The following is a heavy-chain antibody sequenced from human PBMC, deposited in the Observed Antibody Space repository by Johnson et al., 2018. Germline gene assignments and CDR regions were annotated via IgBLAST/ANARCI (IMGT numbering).Heavy chain of an antibody. CDR1: GFTFSSYG. Sequence: QVQLVESGGGVVQPGRSLRLSCAASGFTFSSYGMHWVRQAPGKGLEWVALISYNGSNKYYPDSVKGRFTISRDNSKTTLYLQMNSLRAEDTAVDYCARVLAVADAFDIWGQGTMVTVSS. V-gene: IGHV3-30*03. CDR3: ARVLAVADAFDI. CDR2: ISYNGSNK. J-gene: IGHJ3*02. D-gene: IGHD6-19*01.